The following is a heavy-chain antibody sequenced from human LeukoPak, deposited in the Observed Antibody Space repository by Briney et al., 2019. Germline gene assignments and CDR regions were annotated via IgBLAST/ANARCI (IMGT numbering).Heavy chain of an antibody. V-gene: IGHV3-21*01. Sequence: GGSLRLSCAASGFTFSSYSMNWVRQSPGKGLEWVSSISSSSSYIYYADSVKGRFTISRDNAKNSLYLQMNSLRAEDTAVYYCAREATTVLHPMRGDYWGQGTLVTVSS. J-gene: IGHJ4*02. D-gene: IGHD4-17*01. CDR3: AREATTVLHPMRGDY. CDR1: GFTFSSYS. CDR2: ISSSSSYI.